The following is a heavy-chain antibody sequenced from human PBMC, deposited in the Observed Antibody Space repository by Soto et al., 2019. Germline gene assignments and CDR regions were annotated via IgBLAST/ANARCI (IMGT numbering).Heavy chain of an antibody. CDR3: AKDIAAGQGYRIFDS. Sequence: VQLLESGGTSVRPGGSLRLSCAASGFTFSKFAMSWVRQAPGKGLEWVSTISGSADITFNADSVKGRFTTSRDNSKNTLFVQMDSLRVEYTAVYYCAKDIAAGQGYRIFDSWGQRTLVTVSS. CDR2: ISGSADIT. D-gene: IGHD5-18*01. J-gene: IGHJ4*02. V-gene: IGHV3-23*01. CDR1: GFTFSKFA.